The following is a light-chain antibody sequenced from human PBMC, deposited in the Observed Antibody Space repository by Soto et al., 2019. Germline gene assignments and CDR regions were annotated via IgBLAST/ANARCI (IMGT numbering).Light chain of an antibody. CDR3: PLWDSSTAGG. CDR2: RDS. Sequence: SYELTQPLSVSVALGQTARITCGGNNIGSKNVHWYQQKPGQAPVLVIYRDSNRPSGIPERFSGSTSGNTATLTTSSDPAGDEADYYRPLWDSSTAGGFGGGTKLTVL. CDR1: NIGSKN. V-gene: IGLV3-9*01. J-gene: IGLJ3*02.